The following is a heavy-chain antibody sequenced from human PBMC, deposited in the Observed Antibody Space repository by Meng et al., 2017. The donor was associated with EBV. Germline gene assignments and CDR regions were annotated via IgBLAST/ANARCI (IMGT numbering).Heavy chain of an antibody. Sequence: ELQQGESGGGWAPPGGSLDLSCAAAVFAFSGSAMHWVRQASGRGREWGGRIRSKAKSYATAYAASVKGRLTISRDDSKNTAYLQMNSLKTEDTSVYYCTRMSSPLDYWGQGTLVTVSS. CDR1: VFAFSGSA. V-gene: IGHV3-73*02. CDR3: TRMSSPLDY. J-gene: IGHJ4*02. CDR2: IRSKAKSYAT. D-gene: IGHD2-2*01.